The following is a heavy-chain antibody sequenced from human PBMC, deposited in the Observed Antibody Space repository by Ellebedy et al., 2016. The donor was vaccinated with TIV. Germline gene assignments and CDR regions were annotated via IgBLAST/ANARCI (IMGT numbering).Heavy chain of an antibody. J-gene: IGHJ5*02. Sequence: GSLRLXCDVSGYSITSGYYWGWIRRPPGKGLEWLGSIYPSGSTFYNPSLKSRVTISVDTSKNQFSLKVTSVTAADTATYYCARDGLAASGGWFDPWGQGTLVTVSS. CDR1: GYSITSGYY. CDR2: IYPSGST. CDR3: ARDGLAASGGWFDP. V-gene: IGHV4-38-2*02. D-gene: IGHD3/OR15-3a*01.